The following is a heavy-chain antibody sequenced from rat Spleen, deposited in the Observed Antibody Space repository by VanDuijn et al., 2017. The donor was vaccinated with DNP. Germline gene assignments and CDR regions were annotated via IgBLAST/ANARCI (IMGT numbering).Heavy chain of an antibody. V-gene: IGHV5-31*01. CDR2: ITSSGGST. CDR1: GFTFNKYW. D-gene: IGHD4-3*01. Sequence: EVQLVESGGDLVQPGRSLKLSCVASGFTFNKYWMTWIRQVPGKGLEWVAAITSSGGSTYYPDSVKGRFTISRDNAKSTLYLQMDSLRSEDTATYYCAGNNYFDYWGHGVMVTVSS. CDR3: AGNNYFDY. J-gene: IGHJ2*01.